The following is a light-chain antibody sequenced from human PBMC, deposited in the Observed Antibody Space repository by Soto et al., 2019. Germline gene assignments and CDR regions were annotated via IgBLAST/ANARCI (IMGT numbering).Light chain of an antibody. Sequence: EIVLTQSPATLSLSPGERATLSCRASQSVGRFLVWYQQKPGQAPRLLIYDASNRATGIPARFSGSGSGTDFTLTISSLEPEDFAVYYCQHRYNWPPAFGQGTKVEVK. CDR2: DAS. J-gene: IGKJ1*01. CDR1: QSVGRF. V-gene: IGKV3-11*01. CDR3: QHRYNWPPA.